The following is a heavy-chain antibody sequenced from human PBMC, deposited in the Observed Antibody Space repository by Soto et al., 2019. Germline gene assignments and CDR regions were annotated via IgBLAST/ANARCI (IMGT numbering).Heavy chain of an antibody. Sequence: GVSVKVCCEASGYTFTSYAMHWVRQATGQRLEWMGWINAGNGNTKYSQKFQGRVTITRDTSASTAYMELSSLRSEDTAVYYCARDHFNRRDYYYYGMDVWGQATTVTVSS. CDR3: ARDHFNRRDYYYYGMDV. CDR2: INAGNGNT. J-gene: IGHJ6*02. V-gene: IGHV1-3*01. CDR1: GYTFTSYA.